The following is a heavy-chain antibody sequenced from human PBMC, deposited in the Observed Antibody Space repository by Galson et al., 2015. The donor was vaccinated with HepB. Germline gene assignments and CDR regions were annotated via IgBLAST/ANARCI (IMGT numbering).Heavy chain of an antibody. Sequence: LRLSCAGSGSTFSNFWMLWVRQAPGKGLAFVSSVSSDGSATEYADSVKGRFTISRDNAKNTLFLQMNSLRGEDSAVYSCARAVAGARGHWSDWGQGTMVTVSS. CDR1: GSTFSNFW. D-gene: IGHD2-8*02. J-gene: IGHJ3*01. CDR2: VSSDGSAT. V-gene: IGHV3-74*01. CDR3: ARAVAGARGHWSD.